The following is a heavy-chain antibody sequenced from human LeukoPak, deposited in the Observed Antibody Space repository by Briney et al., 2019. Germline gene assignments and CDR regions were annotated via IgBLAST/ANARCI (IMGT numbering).Heavy chain of an antibody. CDR2: ISYDGSNK. CDR1: GFTFSSYA. J-gene: IGHJ4*02. CDR3: ARDSRETLEFDY. V-gene: IGHV3-30-3*01. Sequence: LSGGSLRLSCATSGFTFSSYAMHWVRQAPGKGLEWVAVISYDGSNKYYADSVKGRFTISRDNSKNTLYLQMNSLRAEDTAVYYCARDSRETLEFDYWGQGTLVTVSS.